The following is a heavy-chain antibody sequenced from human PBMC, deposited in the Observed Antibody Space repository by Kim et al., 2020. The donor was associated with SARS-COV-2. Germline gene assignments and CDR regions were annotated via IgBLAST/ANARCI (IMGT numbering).Heavy chain of an antibody. J-gene: IGHJ4*02. D-gene: IGHD1-26*01. CDR2: T. Sequence: TKNSPKCQGRVTMTRDTSASTAYMELSSLRSEDTAVYYCARGVGAEGVDYWGQGTLVTVSS. V-gene: IGHV1-3*01. CDR3: ARGVGAEGVDY.